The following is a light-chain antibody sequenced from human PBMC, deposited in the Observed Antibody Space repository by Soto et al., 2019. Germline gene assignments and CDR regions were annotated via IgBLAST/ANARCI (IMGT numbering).Light chain of an antibody. CDR3: QQYDHGPRGT. J-gene: IGKJ2*01. Sequence: EIVLTQSPATLSVSPGERATLSCRASQSIDTYLAWYQQKPGQAPRPLIYGASNRATGIPARFSGSGSGTEFTLTISSLQSEDVAVYYCQQYDHGPRGTFGQGTKLEI. V-gene: IGKV3-15*01. CDR1: QSIDTY. CDR2: GAS.